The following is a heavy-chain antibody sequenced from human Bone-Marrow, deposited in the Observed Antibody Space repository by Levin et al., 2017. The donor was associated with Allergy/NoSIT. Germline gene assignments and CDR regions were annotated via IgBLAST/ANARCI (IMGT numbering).Heavy chain of an antibody. V-gene: IGHV3-30-3*01. J-gene: IGHJ3*02. Sequence: PGGSLRLSCAASGFTLNSYAMHWVRQAPGRGLEWVAVISHDGGSIYYADSVRGRFSISKDPSKNILHLQMNSLRGDDSAVFYCARAPSSGRYNGAFDIWGQGTIVTVSS. D-gene: IGHD6-19*01. CDR2: ISHDGGSI. CDR1: GFTLNSYA. CDR3: ARAPSSGRYNGAFDI.